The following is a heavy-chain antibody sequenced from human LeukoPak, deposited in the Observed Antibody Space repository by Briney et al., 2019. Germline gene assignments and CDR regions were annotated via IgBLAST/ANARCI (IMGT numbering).Heavy chain of an antibody. Sequence: SETLSLTCTVSGGSISSYYWSWIRQPPGKGLEWIGYIYYSGSTNYNPSLKSRLTISVDTSKNQFSLKLSSVTAADTAVYYCARTTLWFGELLFDYWGQGTLVTVSS. CDR1: GGSISSYY. D-gene: IGHD3-10*01. CDR3: ARTTLWFGELLFDY. CDR2: IYYSGST. J-gene: IGHJ4*02. V-gene: IGHV4-59*01.